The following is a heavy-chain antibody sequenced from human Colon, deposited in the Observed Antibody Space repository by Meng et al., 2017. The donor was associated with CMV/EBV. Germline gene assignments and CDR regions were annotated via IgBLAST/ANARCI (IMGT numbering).Heavy chain of an antibody. V-gene: IGHV3-30*04. Sequence: GESLKISCAASGFTFSDHAMHWVRQAPGEGLEWVALISYDGRNKYYADSVKGRFTISRDNSKNTVFLQIHNLRAEDTAVYSCAREDLYYDTSAYHAYYFHSWGQGTLVTVSS. CDR2: ISYDGRNK. CDR3: AREDLYYDTSAYHAYYFHS. D-gene: IGHD3-22*01. J-gene: IGHJ4*02. CDR1: GFTFSDHA.